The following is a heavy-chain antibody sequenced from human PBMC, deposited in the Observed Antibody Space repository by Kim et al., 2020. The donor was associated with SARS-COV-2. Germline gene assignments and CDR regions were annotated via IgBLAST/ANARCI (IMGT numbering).Heavy chain of an antibody. CDR2: ISSNGGST. CDR1: GFTFSSYA. CDR3: VTPGAYYYGSGSYYTGTFDY. J-gene: IGHJ4*02. Sequence: GGSLRLSCSASGFTFSSYAMHWVRQAPGKGLEYVSAISSNGGSTYYADSVKGRFTISRDNSKNTLYLQMSSLRAEDTAVYYCVTPGAYYYGSGSYYTGTFDYWGQGTLVTVSS. V-gene: IGHV3-64D*06. D-gene: IGHD3-10*01.